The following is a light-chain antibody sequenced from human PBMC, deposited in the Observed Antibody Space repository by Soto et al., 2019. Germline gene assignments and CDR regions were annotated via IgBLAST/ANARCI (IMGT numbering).Light chain of an antibody. CDR1: SSEVGGYNY. Sequence: QSALTQPPSASGSPGQSVTISCTGTSSEVGGYNYVSWYQQHPGKAPKLMIYEVSKRPSGVPVRFSGSKSGNTASLTVSGLQAEDEADYYCSSYAGSNNFEVFGTGTKVTVL. CDR3: SSYAGSNNFEV. J-gene: IGLJ1*01. V-gene: IGLV2-8*01. CDR2: EVS.